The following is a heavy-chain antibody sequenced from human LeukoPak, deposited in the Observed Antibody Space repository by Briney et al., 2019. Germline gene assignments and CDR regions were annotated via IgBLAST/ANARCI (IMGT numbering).Heavy chain of an antibody. V-gene: IGHV3-66*02. CDR2: IYSGGST. CDR1: GFTFSSYS. CDR3: ARDSSYSSSSGAFDI. J-gene: IGHJ3*02. D-gene: IGHD6-6*01. Sequence: GGSLRLSCAASGFTFSSYSMNWVRQAPGKGLEWVSVIYSGGSTYYADSVKGRFTISRDNSKNTLYLQMNSLRAEDTAVYYCARDSSYSSSSGAFDIWGQGTMVTVSS.